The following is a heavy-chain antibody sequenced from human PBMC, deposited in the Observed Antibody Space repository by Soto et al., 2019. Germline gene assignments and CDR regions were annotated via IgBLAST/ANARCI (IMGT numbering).Heavy chain of an antibody. J-gene: IGHJ3*01. V-gene: IGHV2-5*02. CDR2: IYWDDNK. D-gene: IGHD6-13*01. Sequence: ITLKESGPALVKPTPTLTIPCTFSGFSLDTYGMGLGWIRQSPGKALEWVALIYWDDNKRYSPSLKSRLTITKDTTNNRVALTMTKVHPDDTGPYFCAHRYSTSWYKWAFDPWGQGTMVTVSS. CDR3: AHRYSTSWYKWAFDP. CDR1: GFSLDTYGMG.